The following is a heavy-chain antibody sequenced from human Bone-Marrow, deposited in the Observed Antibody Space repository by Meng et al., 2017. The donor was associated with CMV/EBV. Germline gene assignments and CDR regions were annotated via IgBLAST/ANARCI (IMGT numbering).Heavy chain of an antibody. CDR3: AKDKRLTTVVNFDD. Sequence: GESLKISCAASGFTFSSYAMHWVRQAPGKGLEWVAVISYDGSNKYYADSVKGRFTISRDNSKNTLYLQMNSLRAEDTAVYYCAKDKRLTTVVNFDDWGQGPLVTFYS. CDR1: GFTFSSYA. D-gene: IGHD4-23*01. CDR2: ISYDGSNK. V-gene: IGHV3-30*04. J-gene: IGHJ4*02.